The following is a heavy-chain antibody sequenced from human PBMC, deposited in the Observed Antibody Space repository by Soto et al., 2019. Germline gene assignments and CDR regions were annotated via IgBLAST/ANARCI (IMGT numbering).Heavy chain of an antibody. D-gene: IGHD3-22*01. CDR2: IYYSGST. CDR1: GGSISSSSYY. J-gene: IGHJ4*02. CDR3: ARHSVYYDSSGYPAPYYFDY. V-gene: IGHV4-39*01. Sequence: SETLSLTCTVSGGSISSSSYYWGWIRQPPGKGLEWIGSIYYSGSTYYNPSLKSRVTISVDTSKNQFSLKLSSVTAADTAVYYCARHSVYYDSSGYPAPYYFDYWGQGTLVTVSS.